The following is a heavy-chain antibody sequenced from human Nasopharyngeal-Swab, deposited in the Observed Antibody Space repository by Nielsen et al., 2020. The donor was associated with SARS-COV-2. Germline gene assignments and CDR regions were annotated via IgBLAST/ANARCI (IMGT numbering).Heavy chain of an antibody. Sequence: GESLKISCKGSGYSFTTYWIGWVRQMPGKGLEWVGIIYPGDSDTRYSPSFQGQVTISADKSISTAYLQWSRLKASDTAMYYCARQEGYWPEYFQHWGQGTLVTVSS. V-gene: IGHV5-51*01. D-gene: IGHD1-26*01. CDR3: ARQEGYWPEYFQH. CDR2: IYPGDSDT. J-gene: IGHJ1*01. CDR1: GYSFTTYW.